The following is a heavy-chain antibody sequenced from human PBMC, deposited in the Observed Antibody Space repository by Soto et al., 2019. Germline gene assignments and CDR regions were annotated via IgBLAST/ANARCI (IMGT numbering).Heavy chain of an antibody. CDR3: ARDEHYYYGMDV. Sequence: EVQLVESGGGLAQPGGSLRLSCAASGFTFSSNWLPWVRQAPGQGLEWVANIKPDGGEKYYVDSVKGRCTISRDNAKNSLYLQMNSLRAEDTAVYYCARDEHYYYGMDVWGQGTTVTVSS. J-gene: IGHJ6*02. CDR1: GFTFSSNW. CDR2: IKPDGGEK. V-gene: IGHV3-7*04.